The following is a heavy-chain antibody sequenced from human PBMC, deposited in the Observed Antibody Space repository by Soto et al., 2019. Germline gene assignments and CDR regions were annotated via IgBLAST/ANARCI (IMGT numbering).Heavy chain of an antibody. CDR3: ARGKGDYAYVWGSFAFDI. D-gene: IGHD3-16*01. V-gene: IGHV1-69*13. CDR2: IIAIFDTA. CDR1: GATFSSYA. Sequence: SVRFACNASGATFSSYAISWVRQAPGQGLEWMGGIIAIFDTANYAQKFQRRVTITADESTSTAYMERGSLRSEDTAVYYCARGKGDYAYVWGSFAFDIWGQGTMVTGSS. J-gene: IGHJ3*02.